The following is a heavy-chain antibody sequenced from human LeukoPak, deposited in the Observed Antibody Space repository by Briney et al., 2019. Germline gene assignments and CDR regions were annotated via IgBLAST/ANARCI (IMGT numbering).Heavy chain of an antibody. CDR3: AREGSGYNWFDP. CDR2: IYYSGST. J-gene: IGHJ5*02. CDR1: GGSISSGYYY. D-gene: IGHD3-22*01. V-gene: IGHV4-30-4*01. Sequence: SQTLSLTCTVSGGSISSGYYYWSWIRQPPGKGLEWIGYIYYSGSTYYNPSLKSRVTISVDTSKNQFSLKLSSVTAADTAVYYCAREGSGYNWFDPWGQGTLVTVSS.